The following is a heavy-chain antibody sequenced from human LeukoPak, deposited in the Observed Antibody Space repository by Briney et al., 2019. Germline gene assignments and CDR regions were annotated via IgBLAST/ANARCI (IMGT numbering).Heavy chain of an antibody. V-gene: IGHV3-7*01. D-gene: IGHD3-10*01. CDR2: IEQDGSEK. J-gene: IGHJ4*01. CDR1: GLIFSSYC. CDR3: ATTYYNSASGLFDY. Sequence: GDSLRLSCAVSGLIFSSYCMSWVRQAPGKGLEWVANIEQDGSEKNYVDSVKGRFTISRDNAKTSLYLQMNSLRAEDTAVYYCATTYYNSASGLFDYWGQEPWSPSPQ.